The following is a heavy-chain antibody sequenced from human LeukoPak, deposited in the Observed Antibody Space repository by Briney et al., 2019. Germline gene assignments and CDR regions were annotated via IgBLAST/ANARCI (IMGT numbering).Heavy chain of an antibody. D-gene: IGHD3-3*01. Sequence: KTSETLSLTCTVSGGSIRSSTYYWGWIRQPPGKGLEWIGSINYSGSTYYNPSLKSRVTISVDTSKNQFSLKLSSVTAADTAVYYCARQIGNYFWSGYYVGEVPYYYMDVWGKGTTVTVSS. CDR1: GGSIRSSTYY. J-gene: IGHJ6*03. CDR3: ARQIGNYFWSGYYVGEVPYYYMDV. CDR2: INYSGST. V-gene: IGHV4-39*07.